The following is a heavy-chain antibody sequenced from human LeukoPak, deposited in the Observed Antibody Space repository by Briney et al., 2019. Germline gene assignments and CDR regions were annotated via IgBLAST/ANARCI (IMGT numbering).Heavy chain of an antibody. J-gene: IGHJ4*02. Sequence: PGGSLRLSCVASGFKFSDYYMSWVRQAPGKGLEWVADIRQDGSDEYNVDSVKGRFTISRDNAKNSLFLQMNSLRAEDTAVYYCVRDGFGSHFSLDSWGQGTLVTVSS. D-gene: IGHD3-10*01. CDR3: VRDGFGSHFSLDS. V-gene: IGHV3-7*04. CDR1: GFKFSDYY. CDR2: IRQDGSDE.